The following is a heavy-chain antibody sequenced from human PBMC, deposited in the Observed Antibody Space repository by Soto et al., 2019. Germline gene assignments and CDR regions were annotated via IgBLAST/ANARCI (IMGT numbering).Heavy chain of an antibody. CDR1: GGSISSYY. V-gene: IGHV4-59*01. CDR2: IYYSGST. J-gene: IGHJ4*02. Sequence: SETLSLTCPVSGGSISSYYWSWIRQPPGKGLEWIGYIYYSGSTNYNPSLKSRVTISVDTSKNQFSLKLSSVTAADTAVYYCARDRDGSSWYEVDYWGQGTLVTVSS. D-gene: IGHD6-13*01. CDR3: ARDRDGSSWYEVDY.